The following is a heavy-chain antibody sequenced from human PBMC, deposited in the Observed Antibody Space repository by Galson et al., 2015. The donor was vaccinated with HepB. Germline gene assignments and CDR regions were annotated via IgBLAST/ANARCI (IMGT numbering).Heavy chain of an antibody. J-gene: IGHJ4*02. V-gene: IGHV1-69*10. CDR2: IIPILGIA. D-gene: IGHD2-15*01. Sequence: SVKVSCKASGGTFSSYAISWVRQAPGQGLEWMGGIIPILGIANYAQKFQGRVTITADKSTSTAYMELSSLRSEDTAVYYCARDCSGGSCYSGYRPTQWGQGTLVTVSS. CDR3: ARDCSGGSCYSGYRPTQ. CDR1: GGTFSSYA.